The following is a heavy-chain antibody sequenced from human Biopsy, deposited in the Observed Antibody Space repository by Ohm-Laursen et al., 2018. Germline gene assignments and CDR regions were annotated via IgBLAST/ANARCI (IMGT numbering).Heavy chain of an antibody. V-gene: IGHV1-2*02. CDR3: ARELGDFWGGRQFDF. CDR1: AYSFGDHR. Sequence: ASVKVSCKASAYSFGDHRIHWARQAPGQGLEWMGWIDPKSGGTNYAQKFQGRVTMTRDTSISTTYMELRRLTSDDTAVFYCARELGDFWGGRQFDFWGQGTLVTVSS. J-gene: IGHJ5*01. CDR2: IDPKSGGT. D-gene: IGHD3-3*01.